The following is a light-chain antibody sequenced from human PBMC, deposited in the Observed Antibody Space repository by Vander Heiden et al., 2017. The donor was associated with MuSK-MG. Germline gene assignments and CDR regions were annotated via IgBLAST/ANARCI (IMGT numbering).Light chain of an antibody. CDR1: QSISSW. V-gene: IGKV1-5*01. CDR2: DAS. CDR3: QQYNSYSGT. J-gene: IGKJ1*01. Sequence: DIQMTQSPSTLSASVGDRVTITCRASQSISSWLAWYQQKSGKAPKLLIYDASSLESGVPSTFSRSGSGTEFTLTISSLQPDDIATYYCQQYNSYSGTFGQGTKVEIK.